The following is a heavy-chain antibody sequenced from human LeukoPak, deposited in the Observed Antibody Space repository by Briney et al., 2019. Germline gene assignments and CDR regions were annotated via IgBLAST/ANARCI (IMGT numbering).Heavy chain of an antibody. Sequence: SSETLSLTCTVSGGSISSSSYYWGWIRQPPGKGLEWIGSIYYSGSTYYNPSLKSRVTISVDTSKNQFSLKLSSVTAADTAAYCCARQGGYYDYVWGSYRPNWFDPWGQGTLVTVSS. D-gene: IGHD3-16*02. CDR2: IYYSGST. J-gene: IGHJ5*02. V-gene: IGHV4-39*01. CDR3: ARQGGYYDYVWGSYRPNWFDP. CDR1: GGSISSSSYY.